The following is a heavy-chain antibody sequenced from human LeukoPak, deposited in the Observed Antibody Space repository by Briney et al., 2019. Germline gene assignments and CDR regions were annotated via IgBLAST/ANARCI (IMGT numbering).Heavy chain of an antibody. CDR2: IYTSGST. CDR3: AGRQYNWNLNFDY. Sequence: SETLSLTCTVSGGSISSHYWSWLRQPPGKGLEWIGYIYTSGSTNYNPSLKSRVTISVDTSKNQFSLKLSSVTAADTAVYYCAGRQYNWNLNFDYWGQGTLVTVSS. D-gene: IGHD1-20*01. J-gene: IGHJ4*02. V-gene: IGHV4-4*09. CDR1: GGSISSHY.